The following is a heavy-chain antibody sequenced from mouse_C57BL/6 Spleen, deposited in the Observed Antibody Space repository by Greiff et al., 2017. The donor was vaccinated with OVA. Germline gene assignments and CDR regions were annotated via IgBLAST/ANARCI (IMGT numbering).Heavy chain of an antibody. CDR3: ARRDYYGSLLDY. D-gene: IGHD1-1*01. Sequence: QVQLKQPGAELVMPGASVKLSCKASGYTFTSYWMHWVKQRPGQGLEWIGEIDPSDSYTNYNQKFKGKSTLTVDKSSSTAYMQLSSLTSEDSAVYYCARRDYYGSLLDYWGQGTTLTVSS. V-gene: IGHV1-69*01. CDR2: IDPSDSYT. J-gene: IGHJ2*01. CDR1: GYTFTSYW.